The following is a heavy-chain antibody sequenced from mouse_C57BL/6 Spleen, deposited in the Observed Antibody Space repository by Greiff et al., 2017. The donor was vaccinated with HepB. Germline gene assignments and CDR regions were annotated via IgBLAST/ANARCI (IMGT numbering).Heavy chain of an antibody. D-gene: IGHD1-1*01. V-gene: IGHV1-26*01. Sequence: EVQLQQSGPELVKPGASVKISCKASGYTFTDYYMNWVKQSHGKSLEWIGDINPNNGGTSYNQKFKGKATLTVDKSSSTAYLELRSLTSEDSAVYYCARRGYDGSSYDDAMDYWGQGTSVTVSS. J-gene: IGHJ4*01. CDR1: GYTFTDYY. CDR2: INPNNGGT. CDR3: ARRGYDGSSYDDAMDY.